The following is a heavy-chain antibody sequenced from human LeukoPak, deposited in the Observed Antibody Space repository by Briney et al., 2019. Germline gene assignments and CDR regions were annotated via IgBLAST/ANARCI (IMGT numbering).Heavy chain of an antibody. V-gene: IGHV4-59*12. CDR3: ARRPYSSSWSGAFDI. CDR1: GGSISSYY. Sequence: PSETLSLTCTVSGGSISSYYWSWIRQPPGKGLEWIGYLYYSGSTNYNPSLKSRVTISVDTSKNQFSLKLSSVTAADTAVYYCARRPYSSSWSGAFDIWGQGTMVTVSS. D-gene: IGHD6-13*01. CDR2: LYYSGST. J-gene: IGHJ3*02.